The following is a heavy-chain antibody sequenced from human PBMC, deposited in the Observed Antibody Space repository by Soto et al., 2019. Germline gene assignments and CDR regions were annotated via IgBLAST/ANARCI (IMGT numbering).Heavy chain of an antibody. CDR1: GFTVSSRY. Sequence: PGGSLRLSCAASGFTVSSRYMSWVRQAPGRGLEWVAAFFSAASIFYADSVKGRFTISRDSSSNILYLQMNSLTAEDTAVYYCARHYFDSSAYSHDVFDLWGQGTSVTVSS. V-gene: IGHV3-53*01. J-gene: IGHJ3*01. CDR2: FFSAASI. CDR3: ARHYFDSSAYSHDVFDL. D-gene: IGHD3-22*01.